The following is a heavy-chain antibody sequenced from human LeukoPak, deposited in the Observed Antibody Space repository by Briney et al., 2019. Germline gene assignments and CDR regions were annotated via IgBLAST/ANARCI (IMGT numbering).Heavy chain of an antibody. V-gene: IGHV3-23*01. CDR1: GFTFSSYD. CDR2: ISGSGGST. J-gene: IGHJ4*02. D-gene: IGHD4-17*01. Sequence: PGGSLRLSCAASGFTFSSYDMNWVRQAPGKGLEWVSVISGSGGSTYYADSVKGRFTISRDNSKNTLYLQVNSLRAEDTAAYYCAKEDGLGVFHYWGQGTLVTVSS. CDR3: AKEDGLGVFHY.